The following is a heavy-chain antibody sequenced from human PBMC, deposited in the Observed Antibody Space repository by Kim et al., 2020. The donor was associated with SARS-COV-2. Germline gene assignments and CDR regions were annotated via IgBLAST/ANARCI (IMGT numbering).Heavy chain of an antibody. V-gene: IGHV1-18*01. D-gene: IGHD3-10*01. CDR2: GHT. Sequence: GHTNYAEKFHGRVTLTTDPSTSAVYVELRTLSPDDTAVFYCARDPTYSFDIWGQGTMVTVSS. CDR3: ARDPTYSFDI. J-gene: IGHJ3*02.